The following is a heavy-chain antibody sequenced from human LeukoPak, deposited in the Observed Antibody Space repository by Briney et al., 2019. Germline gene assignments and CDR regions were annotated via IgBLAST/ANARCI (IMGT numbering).Heavy chain of an antibody. CDR3: TREYTYGRIDY. CDR1: GDSDSSNSAA. J-gene: IGHJ4*02. CDR2: TYYRSKWYN. Sequence: SQTLSLTCAISGDSDSSNSAACNWFRQSPSRGLEWLGRTYYRSKWYNDYVLSVKSRITILPDTSKNQFSLQLTSVTPEDTAVYYCTREYTYGRIDYWGQGTLVTVSS. D-gene: IGHD5-18*01. V-gene: IGHV6-1*01.